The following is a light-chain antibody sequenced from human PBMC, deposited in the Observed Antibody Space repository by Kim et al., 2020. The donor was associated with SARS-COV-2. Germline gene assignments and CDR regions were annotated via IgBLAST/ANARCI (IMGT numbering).Light chain of an antibody. CDR2: GVS. CDR3: SSYTSSSTQV. Sequence: GQSITISCTGSSTDVGGYSYVSWYQQHPGKAPKLMIYGVSNRPSGVSNRFSGSKSGNTASLTISGLQAEDEADYYCSSYTSSSTQVFGTGTKVTVL. CDR1: STDVGGYSY. V-gene: IGLV2-14*03. J-gene: IGLJ1*01.